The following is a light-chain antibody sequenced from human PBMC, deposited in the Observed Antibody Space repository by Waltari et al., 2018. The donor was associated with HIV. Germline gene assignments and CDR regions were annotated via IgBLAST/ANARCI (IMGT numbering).Light chain of an antibody. J-gene: IGLJ1*01. Sequence: QSALTQPASVSGFPGQSITISCTGSSSDVGSYNYVSWYQQHPGKAPQLLIYDVSKRPSGISNRFTGSKSGNTASRTISGLQAEDEADYYCCSYAGSNTYLFGTGTEVTVL. CDR1: SSDVGSYNY. CDR3: CSYAGSNTYL. V-gene: IGLV2-23*02. CDR2: DVS.